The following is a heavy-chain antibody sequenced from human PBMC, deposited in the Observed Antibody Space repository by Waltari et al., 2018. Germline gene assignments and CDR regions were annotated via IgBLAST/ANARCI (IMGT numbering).Heavy chain of an antibody. V-gene: IGHV1-2*06. Sequence: VQLVQSGAEVTKPGATVKISCKASGYTFTDYYMHWVQQAPGKGLEWMGRINPNSGGTNYAQKFQGRVTMTRDTSISTAYMELSRLRSDDTAVYYCATTPTIFGVVMPWGQGTLVTVSS. CDR3: ATTPTIFGVVMP. D-gene: IGHD3-3*01. CDR1: GYTFTDYY. J-gene: IGHJ5*02. CDR2: INPNSGGT.